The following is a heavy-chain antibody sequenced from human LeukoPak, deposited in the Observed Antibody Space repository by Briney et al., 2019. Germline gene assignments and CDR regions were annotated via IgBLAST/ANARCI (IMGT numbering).Heavy chain of an antibody. CDR2: INWNGGST. Sequence: PGGSLRLSCAGSGFTFDDYVMTWVRQAPGKGLEWVSGINWNGGSTGYADSVKGRFTISRDNGKNSLHLQMNSLRAEDTALYYCARGGPGNYLTWFDPWGQGTLVTVSS. CDR3: ARGGPGNYLTWFDP. J-gene: IGHJ5*02. CDR1: GFTFDDYV. V-gene: IGHV3-20*04. D-gene: IGHD5-24*01.